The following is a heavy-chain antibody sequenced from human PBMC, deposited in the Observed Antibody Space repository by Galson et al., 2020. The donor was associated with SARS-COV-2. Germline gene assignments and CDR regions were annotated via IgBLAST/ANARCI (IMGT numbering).Heavy chain of an antibody. J-gene: IGHJ2*01. CDR1: GGSISGFY. D-gene: IGHD3-22*01. Sequence: SQTLSLTCTVSGGSISGFYWSWIRQTPGKGLEWIGYIYYSGGTNYNPSLKSRVTISVDMSKNQFSLKLSSVTAADTAVYYCARCVNYYDGSGYYLNWYFDLWGRGTLVTVSS. V-gene: IGHV4-59*01. CDR3: ARCVNYYDGSGYYLNWYFDL. CDR2: IYYSGGT.